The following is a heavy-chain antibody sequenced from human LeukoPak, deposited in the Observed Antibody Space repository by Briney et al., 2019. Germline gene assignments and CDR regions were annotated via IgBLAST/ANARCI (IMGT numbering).Heavy chain of an antibody. CDR2: IYYSGST. CDR1: GGSISSSSYY. CDR3: ARHPGAAAKTPTNWFDP. V-gene: IGHV4-39*01. J-gene: IGHJ5*02. Sequence: PSETLSLTCTVSGGSISSSSYYWGWIRQPPGKGLEWIGSIYYSGSTYYNPSLKSRVTISVDTSKNQFSLKLSSVTAADTAVYYCARHPGAAAKTPTNWFDPWGQGTLVTVSS. D-gene: IGHD6-13*01.